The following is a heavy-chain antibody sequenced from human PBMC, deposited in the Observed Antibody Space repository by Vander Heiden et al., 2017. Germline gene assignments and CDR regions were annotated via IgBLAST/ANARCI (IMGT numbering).Heavy chain of an antibody. Sequence: QVQLVQSGAEVKKPGSSLQFSCKAPGCTSSSYDISGVRQAPGQGLEWMGGIIPIFGTVNFAQKFQGRVTITADESTSTAYMELSSLRSEDTAVYYCARDHIRTYYYDTGGYYHFGYWGQGTLVTVSS. CDR1: GCTSSSYD. J-gene: IGHJ4*02. CDR2: IIPIFGTV. D-gene: IGHD3-22*01. V-gene: IGHV1-69*01. CDR3: ARDHIRTYYYDTGGYYHFGY.